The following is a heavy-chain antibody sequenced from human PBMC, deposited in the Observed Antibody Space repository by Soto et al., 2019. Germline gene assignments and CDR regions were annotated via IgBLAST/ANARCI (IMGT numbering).Heavy chain of an antibody. CDR1: GGSFSGYY. CDR3: ARGRRGYYDSSGYYFDY. J-gene: IGHJ4*02. D-gene: IGHD3-22*01. Sequence: SETLSLTCAVYGGSFSGYYWSWIRQPPGKGLEWIGEINHSGSTNYNPSLKSRVTISVDTSKNQFSLKLSSVTAADTAVYYCARGRRGYYDSSGYYFDYWGQGTLVTVSS. V-gene: IGHV4-34*01. CDR2: INHSGST.